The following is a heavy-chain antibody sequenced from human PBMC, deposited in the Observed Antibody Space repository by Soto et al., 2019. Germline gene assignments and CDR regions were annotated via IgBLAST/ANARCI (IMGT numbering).Heavy chain of an antibody. J-gene: IGHJ4*02. V-gene: IGHV3-30-3*01. CDR1: GFTFSSYA. CDR3: ARESGSYSSSSLDY. CDR2: ISYDGSNK. D-gene: IGHD6-6*01. Sequence: GGSLRLSCAASGFTFSSYAMHWVRQAPGKGLEWVAVISYDGSNKYYADSVKGRFTISRDNSKNTLYLQMNSLRAEDTAVYYCARESGSYSSSSLDYWGQGTLVTVSS.